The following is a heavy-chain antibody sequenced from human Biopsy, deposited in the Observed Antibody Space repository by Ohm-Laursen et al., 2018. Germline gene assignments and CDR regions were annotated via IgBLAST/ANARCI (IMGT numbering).Heavy chain of an antibody. CDR2: IQPNNGDT. J-gene: IGHJ6*02. CDR3: ATRGGDDFWSGHYSEIYYYYTLDV. CDR1: GYTYPDYY. V-gene: IGHV1-2*02. D-gene: IGHD3-3*01. Sequence: SVKVSCKASGYTYPDYYVHWVRQAPGQGLEWMGWIQPNNGDTDYSQRFQGRVTLAWDRSTSTGYMEVSSLRSGDTALYYCATRGGDDFWSGHYSEIYYYYTLDVWGQGTTVTVSS.